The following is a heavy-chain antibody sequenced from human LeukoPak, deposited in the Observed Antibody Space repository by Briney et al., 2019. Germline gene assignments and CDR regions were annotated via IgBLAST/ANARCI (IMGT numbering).Heavy chain of an antibody. D-gene: IGHD3-22*01. Sequence: SETLSLTCTVSGGSISSYYRSWIRQPPGKGLEWIGYIYYSGSTNYNPSLKSRVTISVDTSKNQFSLKLSSVTAADTAVYYCAREYDYDSSGYPDAFDIWGQGTMVTVSS. CDR1: GGSISSYY. J-gene: IGHJ3*02. CDR3: AREYDYDSSGYPDAFDI. V-gene: IGHV4-59*01. CDR2: IYYSGST.